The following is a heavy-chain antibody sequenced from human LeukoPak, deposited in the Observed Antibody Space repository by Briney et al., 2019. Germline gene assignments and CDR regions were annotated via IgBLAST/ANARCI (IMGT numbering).Heavy chain of an antibody. Sequence: GGSLRLSCAASGFTFSSYAMSWVRQAPGKGLEWVSAISGSGGSTYYADSVKGRFTISRDNSKNTLYLQMNSLRAEDTAVYYCAKGSHVYSGYDYYFDYWGQGTLVTVSS. CDR2: ISGSGGST. CDR3: AKGSHVYSGYDYYFDY. J-gene: IGHJ4*02. V-gene: IGHV3-23*01. CDR1: GFTFSSYA. D-gene: IGHD5-12*01.